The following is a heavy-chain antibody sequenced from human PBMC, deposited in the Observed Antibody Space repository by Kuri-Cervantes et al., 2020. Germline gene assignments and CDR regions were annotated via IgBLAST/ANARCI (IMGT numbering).Heavy chain of an antibody. J-gene: IGHJ4*02. Sequence: SVKVSCKASGYTFTGYYMHWVRQAPGQGLEWMGGIIPIFGTANYAQKFQGRVTITTDESTSTAYMELSSLRSEDTAVYYCAREKGLYYDSSGGYFDYWGQGTLVTVSS. D-gene: IGHD3-22*01. CDR2: IIPIFGTA. CDR1: GYTFTGYY. CDR3: AREKGLYYDSSGGYFDY. V-gene: IGHV1-69*05.